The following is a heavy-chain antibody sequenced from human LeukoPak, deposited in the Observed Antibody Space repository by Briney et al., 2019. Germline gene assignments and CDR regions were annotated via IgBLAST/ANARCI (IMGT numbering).Heavy chain of an antibody. J-gene: IGHJ4*02. D-gene: IGHD6-19*01. Sequence: GGSLRLSCAASGFTFSSYAMSWVRQAPGKGLEWVSAISGSGGSTYYADSVKGRFTISRDNSKNTLYLQMNNLRAEDTAVYYCAKDHTGYSSGWYYFDYWGQGTLVTVSS. V-gene: IGHV3-23*01. CDR3: AKDHTGYSSGWYYFDY. CDR2: ISGSGGST. CDR1: GFTFSSYA.